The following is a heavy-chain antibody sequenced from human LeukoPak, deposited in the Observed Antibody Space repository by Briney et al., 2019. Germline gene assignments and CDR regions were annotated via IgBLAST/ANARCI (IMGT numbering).Heavy chain of an antibody. CDR2: IWYDGSNK. CDR3: ARHLSGDDI. CDR1: GFSFSSYG. Sequence: PGRSLRLSCAASGFSFSSYGMQWVRQAPGKGLEWVAVIWYDGSNKYYADSVKGRFTISRDNSKNTLYLQMNSLRAEDTAVYYCARHLSGDDIWGQGTMVTVSS. D-gene: IGHD4-17*01. V-gene: IGHV3-33*01. J-gene: IGHJ3*02.